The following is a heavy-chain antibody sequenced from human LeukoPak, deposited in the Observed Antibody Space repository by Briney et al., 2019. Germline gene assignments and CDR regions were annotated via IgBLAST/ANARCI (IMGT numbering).Heavy chain of an antibody. V-gene: IGHV3-21*01. CDR2: ISSSSSYI. CDR3: ARVRGGYCSSTSCSHGMDY. D-gene: IGHD2-2*01. J-gene: IGHJ4*02. Sequence: PGGSLRLSCAASGFTFSSYSMNGVRQAPGKGLEWDSSISSSSSYIYYADSVKGRFTISRDSAKNSLYLQMNSLRAEDTAVYYCARVRGGYCSSTSCSHGMDYWGQGTLVTVSS. CDR1: GFTFSSYS.